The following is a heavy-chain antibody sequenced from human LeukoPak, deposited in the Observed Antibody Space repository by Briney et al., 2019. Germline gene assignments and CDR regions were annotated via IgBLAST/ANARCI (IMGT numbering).Heavy chain of an antibody. CDR2: IYSSGRT. V-gene: IGHV4-59*01. CDR1: GGSISSYY. D-gene: IGHD4-17*01. J-gene: IGHJ6*03. CDR3: ARKVYGKDYYYMDV. Sequence: SETLSLTCSVSGGSISSYYWSWIRQPPGKGLEWIGHIYSSGRTSYNPSLKSRVTISVDTSNNQFSLRLSSVTAADTAVYYCARKVYGKDYYYMDVWGKGTTVTISS.